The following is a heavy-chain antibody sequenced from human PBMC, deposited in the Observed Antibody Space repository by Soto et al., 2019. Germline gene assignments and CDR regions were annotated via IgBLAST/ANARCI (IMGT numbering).Heavy chain of an antibody. V-gene: IGHV1-18*01. CDR1: GYTFRNYG. Sequence: QVQLVQSGAEVKKPGASVKVSCEAYGYTFRNYGITWVRQAPGQGLEWMGWVSAYNRNTNYAQKFQERVTMTTDTSTSTAYRELRSLRSDDTAISFCARERQWESLPYWGQGTLVTVSS. D-gene: IGHD1-26*01. CDR3: ARERQWESLPY. CDR2: VSAYNRNT. J-gene: IGHJ4*02.